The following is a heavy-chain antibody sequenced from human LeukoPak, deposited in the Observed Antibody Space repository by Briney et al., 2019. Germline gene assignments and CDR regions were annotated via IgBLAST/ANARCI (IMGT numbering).Heavy chain of an antibody. Sequence: PSETLSLTCTVSDGSISSYYWAWIRQPPGKGLEWIGNLYYSGSTDYNPSLKSRVTISVHTSKNQFSLNLISVTAADTAVYYCARSPPFCGGDCYVDYWGQGTQVTVSS. CDR2: LYYSGST. D-gene: IGHD2-21*02. CDR3: ARSPPFCGGDCYVDY. CDR1: DGSISSYY. J-gene: IGHJ4*02. V-gene: IGHV4-39*01.